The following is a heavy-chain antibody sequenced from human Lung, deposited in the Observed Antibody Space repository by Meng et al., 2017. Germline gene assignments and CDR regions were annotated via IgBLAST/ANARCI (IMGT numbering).Heavy chain of an antibody. CDR1: GGSFSGYY. Sequence: QVPLQQWGAGLLMPSETLSLTCFVSGGSFSGYYWSWIRQPPGKELEWIGEINHSGSTNYNPSLESRATISVDTSQNNLSLKLSSVTAADSAVYYCARGPTTMAYDFDYWGQGTLVTVSS. V-gene: IGHV4-34*01. J-gene: IGHJ4*02. CDR2: INHSGST. CDR3: ARGPTTMAYDFDY. D-gene: IGHD4-11*01.